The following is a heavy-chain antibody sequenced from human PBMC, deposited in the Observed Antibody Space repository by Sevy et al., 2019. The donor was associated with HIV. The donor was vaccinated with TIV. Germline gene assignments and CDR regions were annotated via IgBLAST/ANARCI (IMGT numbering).Heavy chain of an antibody. CDR3: ARPTGLTVGIDFGTLDI. CDR1: GYSFTAYW. CDR2: IYPGDSET. D-gene: IGHD4-17*01. J-gene: IGHJ3*02. Sequence: GESLKISCKGSGYSFTAYWIDWVRQVPGKGLEWMGTIYPGDSETRYSPSVQGQVTIPADKSLTTAYLKWSSLKASDTDVYYCARPTGLTVGIDFGTLDIWGQGTMVTVSS. V-gene: IGHV5-51*01.